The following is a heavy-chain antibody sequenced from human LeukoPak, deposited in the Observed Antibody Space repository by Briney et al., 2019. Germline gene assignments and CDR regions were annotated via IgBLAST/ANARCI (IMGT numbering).Heavy chain of an antibody. Sequence: GGSLRLSCAGSGFTFRHYWMSWVRQAPGKGLEWVANMNQDGREKYYVDSVKGRFTISRGNAKNSLYLQMNSLRAEDTAVYYCARDDCGPAGYGGQGTLVTVSS. CDR1: GFTFRHYW. J-gene: IGHJ4*02. D-gene: IGHD2-21*02. CDR3: ARDDCGPAGY. CDR2: MNQDGREK. V-gene: IGHV3-7*01.